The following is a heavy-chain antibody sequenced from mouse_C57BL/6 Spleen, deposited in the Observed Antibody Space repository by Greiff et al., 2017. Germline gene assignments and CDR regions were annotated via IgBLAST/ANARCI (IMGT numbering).Heavy chain of an antibody. CDR2: INPNNGGT. CDR3: ARGDSSGYYFDY. CDR1: GYTFTDYY. J-gene: IGHJ2*01. V-gene: IGHV1-26*01. Sequence: EVQLQQSGPELVKPGASVKISCKASGYTFTDYYMNWVKQSHGKSLEWIGDINPNNGGTSYNQKFKGKATLTVDKSSSTAYMELRSLTSEDSAVYYCARGDSSGYYFDYWGQGTTLTVSS. D-gene: IGHD3-2*02.